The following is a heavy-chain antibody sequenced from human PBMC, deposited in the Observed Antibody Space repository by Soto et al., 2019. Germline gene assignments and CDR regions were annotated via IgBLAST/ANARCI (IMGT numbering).Heavy chain of an antibody. CDR2: INTDGSGT. V-gene: IGHV3-74*01. Sequence: EVQLVESGGGLVQPGGSLRLSCADSGFTFSSYWMHWVRQAPGKGLMWVSRINTDGSGTSYADSVKGRFTISRDNAKNSLYLQMNSLRAEDTAVYYCVRGASGRNGAFDIWGQGTMVTVSS. D-gene: IGHD6-25*01. CDR1: GFTFSSYW. CDR3: VRGASGRNGAFDI. J-gene: IGHJ3*02.